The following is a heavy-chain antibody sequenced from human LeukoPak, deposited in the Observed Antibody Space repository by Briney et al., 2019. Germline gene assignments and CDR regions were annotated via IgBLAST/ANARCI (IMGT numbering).Heavy chain of an antibody. Sequence: PGGSLRLSCAASGFTFSTYEMNWVRQAPGKGLEWVSYISSGSSTIYYTDSVKGRFTISRGNAKNSLYLQMNSLRAEDTAVYYCARGGGYYVWGQGALVTVSS. CDR1: GFTFSTYE. CDR2: ISSGSSTI. CDR3: ARGGGYYV. V-gene: IGHV3-48*03. D-gene: IGHD3-22*01. J-gene: IGHJ4*02.